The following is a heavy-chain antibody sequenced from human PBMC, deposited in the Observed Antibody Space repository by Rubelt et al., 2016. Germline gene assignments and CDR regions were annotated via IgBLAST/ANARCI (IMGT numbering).Heavy chain of an antibody. CDR1: GYTFTSYY. CDR2: INPNSGGT. J-gene: IGHJ4*02. Sequence: QVQLVQSGAEVKKPGASVKVSCKASGYTFTSYYMHWVRQAPGQGLEWVGRINPNSGGTNYAQKFQGRVTMTRATSITTAYMELSRLRSDDTAVFYCARESSSGWYIDYWGQGTLVTVSS. CDR3: ARESSSGWYIDY. D-gene: IGHD6-19*01. V-gene: IGHV1-2*06.